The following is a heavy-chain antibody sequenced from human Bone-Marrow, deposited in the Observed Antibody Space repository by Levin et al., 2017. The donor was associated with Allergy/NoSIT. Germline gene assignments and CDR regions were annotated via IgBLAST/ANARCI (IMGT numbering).Heavy chain of an antibody. CDR1: GGSFSGYY. D-gene: IGHD2-15*01. CDR3: AREDCSGGSCSNFDY. Sequence: SCAVYGGSFSGYYWSWIRQPPGKGLEWIGEINHSGSTNYNPSLKSRVTISVDTSKNQFSLKLNSVTAADTAVYYCAREDCSGGSCSNFDYWGQGSLVTVSS. V-gene: IGHV4-34*01. CDR2: INHSGST. J-gene: IGHJ4*02.